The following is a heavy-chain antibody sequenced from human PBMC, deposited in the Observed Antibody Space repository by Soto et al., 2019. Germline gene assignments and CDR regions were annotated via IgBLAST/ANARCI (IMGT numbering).Heavy chain of an antibody. V-gene: IGHV3-7*01. D-gene: IGHD6-19*01. CDR2: IKQDGNEK. CDR1: GFTFSDYL. CDR3: AIGHWLGK. Sequence: EVQLVDSGGALVQPGESLRLSCAASGFTFSDYLMTWVRQAPGKGLEWVATIKQDGNEKYYVDSVKGRVTIARDNAKNSRYPQLNARRAEDTAVYYCAIGHWLGKWGQGTLVTVSS. J-gene: IGHJ4*02.